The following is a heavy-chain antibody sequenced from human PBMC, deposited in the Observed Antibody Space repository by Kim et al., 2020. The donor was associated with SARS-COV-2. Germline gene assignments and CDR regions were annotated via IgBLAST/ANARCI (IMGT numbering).Heavy chain of an antibody. CDR3: ARAVAAGGLRARFDY. CDR2: INHSGST. CDR1: GGSFSGYY. Sequence: SETLSLTCAVYGGSFSGYYWSWIRQPPGKGLEWIGEINHSGSTNYNPSLKSRVTISVDTSKNQFSLKLSSVTAADTAVYYCARAVAAGGLRARFDYWGQGTLVTVSS. V-gene: IGHV4-34*01. D-gene: IGHD6-25*01. J-gene: IGHJ4*02.